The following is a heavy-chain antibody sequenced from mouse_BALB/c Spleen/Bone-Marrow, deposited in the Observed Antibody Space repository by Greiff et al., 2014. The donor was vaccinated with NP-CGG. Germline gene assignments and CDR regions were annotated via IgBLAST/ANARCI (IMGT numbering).Heavy chain of an antibody. Sequence: QVQLKESGPELVRPGVSVKISCKGSGYTFTDYAMHWVKQSHAKSLEWIGVISTYSGYTNYNQKFKGKATMTVDKSSSTAYMELARLTSEDSAIYYCARSYYGNYYAMDYWGQGTSVTVSS. CDR2: ISTYSGYT. D-gene: IGHD1-1*01. V-gene: IGHV1-67*01. CDR3: ARSYYGNYYAMDY. J-gene: IGHJ4*01. CDR1: GYTFTDYA.